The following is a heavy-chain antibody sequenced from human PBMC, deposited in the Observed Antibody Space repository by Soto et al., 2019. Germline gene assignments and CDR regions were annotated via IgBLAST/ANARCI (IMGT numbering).Heavy chain of an antibody. CDR3: ERDGSGLGY. D-gene: IGHD6-19*01. V-gene: IGHV3-30-3*01. Sequence: PVGSLRLSCAASGFTFSSYAMHWVRQAPGKGLEWVAVISYDGSNKYYADSVKGRFTISRDNSKNTLYLQMNSLRAEDTAVYYCERDGSGLGYWGQGTLVTVSS. CDR1: GFTFSSYA. J-gene: IGHJ4*02. CDR2: ISYDGSNK.